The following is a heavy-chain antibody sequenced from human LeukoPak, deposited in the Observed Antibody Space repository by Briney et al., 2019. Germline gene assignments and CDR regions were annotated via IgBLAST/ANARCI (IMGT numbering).Heavy chain of an antibody. CDR3: ARGWSYYDY. Sequence: SETLSLTCAVSGDSISSGDWWSWWVRQPPGKGLEWIGEIHHGGSTNYHPSLKSRVTMSIDTSKNQFSLKLNSVTAADTAVYYCARGWSYYDYWGQGTLVTVSS. CDR1: GDSISSGDW. V-gene: IGHV4-4*02. J-gene: IGHJ4*02. CDR2: IHHGGST. D-gene: IGHD3-3*01.